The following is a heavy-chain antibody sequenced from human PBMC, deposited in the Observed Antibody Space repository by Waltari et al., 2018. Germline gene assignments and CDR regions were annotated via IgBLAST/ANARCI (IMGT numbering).Heavy chain of an antibody. D-gene: IGHD3-3*01. J-gene: IGHJ6*02. Sequence: QVTLRESGPALVKPTQTLTLTCTFSGFSLSTSGMCVSWIRQPPGKALDGLARIDWDDDKYYSTSLKTRLTIANEPSKNQVVLTMTNMDPVDTATYYCARVRGGRPHLLDYGMDVWGQGTTVTVSS. CDR1: GFSLSTSGMC. V-gene: IGHV2-70*15. CDR3: ARVRGGRPHLLDYGMDV. CDR2: IDWDDDK.